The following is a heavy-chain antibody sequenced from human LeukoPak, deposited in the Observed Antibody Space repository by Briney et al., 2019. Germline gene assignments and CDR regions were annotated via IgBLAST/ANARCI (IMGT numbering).Heavy chain of an antibody. V-gene: IGHV3-21*01. CDR2: IRGSGNSI. J-gene: IGHJ4*02. D-gene: IGHD2-2*01. Sequence: GGSLRLSCAASGFTFSTYTMNWVRQAPGKGLEWVSSIRGSGNSISYADSVKGRFTVSRDNAKNSLYLQMDSLRAEDTAVYYCAGPYCTSSTCYGLNDSWGQGTLVIVSS. CDR3: AGPYCTSSTCYGLNDS. CDR1: GFTFSTYT.